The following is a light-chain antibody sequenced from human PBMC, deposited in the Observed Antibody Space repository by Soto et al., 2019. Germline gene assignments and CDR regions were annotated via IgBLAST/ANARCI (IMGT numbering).Light chain of an antibody. CDR3: QQRSNWPLT. V-gene: IGKV3-11*01. J-gene: IGKJ4*01. Sequence: EIVLTQSPATLSLSPGERATLSCRASQSVSSYLAWYQQKPGQAPRLLIYGASNRATGIPARFSGSGSGTDSTLTISSLEPEDFAVYYCQQRSNWPLTFGGGSKVDIK. CDR2: GAS. CDR1: QSVSSY.